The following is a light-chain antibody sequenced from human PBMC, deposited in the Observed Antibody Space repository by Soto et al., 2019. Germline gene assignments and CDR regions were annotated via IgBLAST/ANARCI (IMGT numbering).Light chain of an antibody. J-gene: IGKJ2*01. CDR1: QSVTSAY. CDR2: GAS. CDR3: QQHTNSPHS. Sequence: EIVLTQSPGTLSLSPGERATLSCKASQSVTSAYLAWYQQKPGQAPRLLIYGASNRATGIPDRFSGSGSGTDFTLTISRLEPEDFAVYFCQQHTNSPHSFGQGTKLEIK. V-gene: IGKV3-20*01.